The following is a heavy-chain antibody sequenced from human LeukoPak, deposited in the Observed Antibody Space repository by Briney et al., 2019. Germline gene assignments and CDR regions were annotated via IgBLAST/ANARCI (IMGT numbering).Heavy chain of an antibody. CDR1: GGSISSYY. J-gene: IGHJ4*02. D-gene: IGHD4-23*01. Sequence: SETLSLTCTVSGGSISSYYWSWIRQPPGKGLEWIGYIYYSGSTNYNPSLKSRVTISVDTSKNQFSLKLSSVTAADTAVYYCARDGHGLYGGYFDYWGQGTLVTVS. V-gene: IGHV4-59*01. CDR2: IYYSGST. CDR3: ARDGHGLYGGYFDY.